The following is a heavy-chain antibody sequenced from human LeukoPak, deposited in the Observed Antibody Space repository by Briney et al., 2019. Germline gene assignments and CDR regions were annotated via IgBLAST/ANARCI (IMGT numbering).Heavy chain of an antibody. Sequence: GALRLSCAASGFTFSTYAMSWVRQIPGKGLEWVSAISGSDDGTYYADSVKGRFTISRDNSRNTLYLQMNTLRAEDTAVYFCAKSPVSSCRGSFCYPFDYWGQGNLVTVSS. J-gene: IGHJ4*02. CDR2: ISGSDDGT. CDR3: AKSPVSSCRGSFCYPFDY. V-gene: IGHV3-23*01. D-gene: IGHD2-15*01. CDR1: GFTFSTYA.